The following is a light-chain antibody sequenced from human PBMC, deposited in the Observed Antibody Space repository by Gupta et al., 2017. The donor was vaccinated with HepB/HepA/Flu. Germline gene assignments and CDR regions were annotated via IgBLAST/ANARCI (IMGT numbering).Light chain of an antibody. J-gene: IGKJ2*03. Sequence: DIQMTQSPSSLSASVGDRVTITCRASQSIGNHLNWYQQKPGKVPEFLMYAASTLQRGVPSRLSGSGSGTEFTLTISNLQPEDFATYYCQQSYSFPRSFGQGTNLEIK. CDR1: QSIGNH. CDR2: AAS. V-gene: IGKV1-39*01. CDR3: QQSYSFPRS.